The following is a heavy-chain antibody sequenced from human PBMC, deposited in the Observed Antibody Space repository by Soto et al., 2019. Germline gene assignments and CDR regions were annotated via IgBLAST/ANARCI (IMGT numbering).Heavy chain of an antibody. J-gene: IGHJ6*03. V-gene: IGHV3-23*01. CDR2: IGANSASA. Sequence: EVQLLESGGGLVQRGGSLRLSCAASGFTFSSYAMSWVRQAPGKGLEWVSGIGANSASAYYADSVKGRFTISRDTSKNTLYLQMNSLRAEDTAVYYCVKFEGITFSYSCTDVWGKVATVTAAS. CDR3: VKFEGITFSYSCTDV. CDR1: GFTFSSYA.